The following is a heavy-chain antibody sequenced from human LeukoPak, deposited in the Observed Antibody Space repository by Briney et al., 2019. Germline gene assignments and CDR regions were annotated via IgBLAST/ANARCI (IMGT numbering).Heavy chain of an antibody. Sequence: SETLSLTCAVYGGSFSGYYWSWIRQPPGKGLEWIGEINHSGSTNYNPSLKSRVTISVDTSKNQFSPKLSSVTAADTAVYYCARMVRGVIITYYYYMDVWGKGTTVTISS. D-gene: IGHD3-10*01. CDR1: GGSFSGYY. J-gene: IGHJ6*03. CDR3: ARMVRGVIITYYYYMDV. CDR2: INHSGST. V-gene: IGHV4-34*01.